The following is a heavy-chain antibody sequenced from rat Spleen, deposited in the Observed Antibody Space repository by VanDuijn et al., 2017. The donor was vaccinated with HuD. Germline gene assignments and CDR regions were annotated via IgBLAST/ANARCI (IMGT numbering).Heavy chain of an antibody. V-gene: IGHV5-29*01. D-gene: IGHD1-11*01. Sequence: EVQLVESGGGFVQPGGSMKLSCAPSGFTFSHYGMAWVRQAPTKGLEWVATLSYDGHTTYYRDSVKGRFTISRDIAKSTLYLQMDSLGSEDTATYYCARRHYGYTDYFDYWGQGVMVTVSS. CDR2: LSYDGHTT. CDR3: ARRHYGYTDYFDY. CDR1: GFTFSHYG. J-gene: IGHJ2*01.